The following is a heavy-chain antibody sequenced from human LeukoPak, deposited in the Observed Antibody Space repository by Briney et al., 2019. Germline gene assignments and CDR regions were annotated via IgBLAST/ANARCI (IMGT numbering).Heavy chain of an antibody. Sequence: SETLSLTCTVSGGSISSYYWSWIRQPPGKGLEWIGYIYYSGSTKYNPSLKSRVTISVDTSKNQFSLKLSSVTAADTAVYYCARDLTFYCSGGRCYFYGMDVWGQGTTVTVSS. J-gene: IGHJ6*02. D-gene: IGHD2-15*01. CDR2: IYYSGST. V-gene: IGHV4-59*01. CDR1: GGSISSYY. CDR3: ARDLTFYCSGGRCYFYGMDV.